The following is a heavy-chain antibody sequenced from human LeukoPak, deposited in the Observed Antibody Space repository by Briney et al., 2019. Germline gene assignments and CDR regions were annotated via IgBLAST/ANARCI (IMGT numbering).Heavy chain of an antibody. CDR3: ARVRSSSSWFGYYYYGMDV. CDR1: GFTFSSYA. J-gene: IGHJ6*02. V-gene: IGHV3-30-3*01. Sequence: GGSLRLPCAASGFTFSSYAMHWVRQAPGKGLEWVAVISYDGSNKYYADSVKGRFTISRDNSKNTLYLQMNSLRAEDTAVYYCARVRSSSSWFGYYYYGMDVWGQGTTVTVSS. D-gene: IGHD6-6*01. CDR2: ISYDGSNK.